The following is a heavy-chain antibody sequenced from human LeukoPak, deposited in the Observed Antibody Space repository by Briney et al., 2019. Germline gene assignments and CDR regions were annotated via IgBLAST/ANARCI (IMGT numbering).Heavy chain of an antibody. CDR2: IYYSGST. CDR1: GDSIGSGNYY. Sequence: SQTLSLTCTVSGDSIGSGNYYWTWIRQHPGQGLEWIGYIYYSGSTYYNPSLKSRVTVSIDTSENQFSLNLRSVTAADTAVYYCARSNLGATSFWGQGTLVTVSS. J-gene: IGHJ4*02. D-gene: IGHD1-26*01. V-gene: IGHV4-31*03. CDR3: ARSNLGATSF.